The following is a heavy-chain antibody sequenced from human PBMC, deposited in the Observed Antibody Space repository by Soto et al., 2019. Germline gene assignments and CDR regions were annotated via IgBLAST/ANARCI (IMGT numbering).Heavy chain of an antibody. D-gene: IGHD2-15*01. Sequence: SGPTLVNPTQTLTLTCTFSGFSLSTSGVGVGWIRQPPGKALEWLALIYWNDDKRYSPSLKSRLTITKDTSKNQVVLTMTNMDPVDTATYYCALAYFSGGSCYFRHMKKMHAFDIWGQGTMVTVSS. CDR1: GFSLSTSGVG. J-gene: IGHJ3*02. CDR2: IYWNDDK. CDR3: ALAYFSGGSCYFRHMKKMHAFDI. V-gene: IGHV2-5*01.